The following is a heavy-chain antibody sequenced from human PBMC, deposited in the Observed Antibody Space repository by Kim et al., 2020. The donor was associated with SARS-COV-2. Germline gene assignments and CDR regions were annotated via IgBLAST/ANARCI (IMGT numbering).Heavy chain of an antibody. V-gene: IGHV1-69*04. CDR2: IIPILGIA. D-gene: IGHD2-2*02. Sequence: SVKVSCKASGGTFSSYTISWVRQAPGQGLEWMGRIIPILGIANYAQKFQGRVTITADKSTSTAYMELSSLRSEDTAVYYCARDRGGYCSSTSCYRYYYYGMDVWGQGTTVTVSS. CDR3: ARDRGGYCSSTSCYRYYYYGMDV. CDR1: GGTFSSYT. J-gene: IGHJ6*02.